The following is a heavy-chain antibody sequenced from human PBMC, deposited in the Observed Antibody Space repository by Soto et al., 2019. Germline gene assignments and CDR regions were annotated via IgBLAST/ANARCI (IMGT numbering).Heavy chain of an antibody. CDR2: ISYSGTT. CDR3: VRHPAYCSGCSCSSLSGSEVRFDT. CDR1: GASISSGTYY. J-gene: IGHJ5*02. Sequence: KPSETLSLTCLVSGASISSGTYYWGWIRQPPGKVPEWIASISYSGTTYYTPFLKSRVTISADTSGNQFSLTLNSVTAADTAVYYCVRHPAYCSGCSCSSLSGSEVRFDTWGQGTLVTVPQ. V-gene: IGHV4-39*01. D-gene: IGHD2-15*01.